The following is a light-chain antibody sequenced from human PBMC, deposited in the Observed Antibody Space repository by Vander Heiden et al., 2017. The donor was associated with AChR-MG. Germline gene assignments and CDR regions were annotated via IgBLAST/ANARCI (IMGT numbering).Light chain of an antibody. V-gene: IGLV1-40*01. CDR1: SSNLGAGSD. J-gene: IGLJ3*02. CDR3: QSYDISLSDVL. CDR2: GNF. Sequence: QSVLTPPPSVSGAPGQGVIISCTGSSSNLGAGSDVHWYQQLPGTAPKLLIYGNFNRPLGVPDRFSGSKSGTSASLAITGLQAEDEADYYCQSYDISLSDVLFGGGTKLTVL.